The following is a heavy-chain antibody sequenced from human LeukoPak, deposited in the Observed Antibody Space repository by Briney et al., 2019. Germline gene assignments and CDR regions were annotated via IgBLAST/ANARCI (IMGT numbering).Heavy chain of an antibody. J-gene: IGHJ5*02. D-gene: IGHD3-22*01. V-gene: IGHV4-59*01. CDR3: ARINYYDSSGYYPNVWFDP. CDR1: GGSIIIYY. Sequence: KPSETPSLTCTVSGGSIIIYYWSWIRQPPGKGREWIGYIYYRGSTNYNPSLKSRVTISVDTSKNQFSLKLSSVTAADTAVYYCARINYYDSSGYYPNVWFDPWGQGTLVTVSS. CDR2: IYYRGST.